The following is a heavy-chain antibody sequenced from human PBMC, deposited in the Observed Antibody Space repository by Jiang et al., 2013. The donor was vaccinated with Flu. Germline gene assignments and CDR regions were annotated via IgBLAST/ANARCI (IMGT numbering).Heavy chain of an antibody. CDR3: ARDHGKVGASFDH. D-gene: IGHD1-26*01. Sequence: ALKFQGRVTITADKSTTTAYMEVTSLRSEDTAMYFCARDHGKVGASFDHWGQGTLVTVSS. J-gene: IGHJ5*02. V-gene: IGHV1-69*04.